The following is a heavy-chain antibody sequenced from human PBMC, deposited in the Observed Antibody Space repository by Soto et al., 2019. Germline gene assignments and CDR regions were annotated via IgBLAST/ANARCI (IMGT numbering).Heavy chain of an antibody. Sequence: ASLKVSCKASGYTFTRYDINWLRQASGEGLEWMGWMNPYTGKTGYAQKFRGRVTMTGNTSLGTAYMELSSLRSDDTAVYYCTRRKERSAPNYSDLWGQGTQVT. J-gene: IGHJ4*02. CDR3: TRRKERSAPNYSDL. V-gene: IGHV1-8*01. D-gene: IGHD1-26*01. CDR1: GYTFTRYD. CDR2: MNPYTGKT.